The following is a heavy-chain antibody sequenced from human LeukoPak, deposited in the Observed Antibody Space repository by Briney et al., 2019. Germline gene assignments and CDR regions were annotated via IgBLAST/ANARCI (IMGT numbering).Heavy chain of an antibody. CDR2: IYYSGST. CDR1: GGSISSYD. V-gene: IGHV4-59*08. CDR3: ARHSRDSSSKVLDI. Sequence: SETLSLTCTVSGGSISSYDRSWIRQPPGKGLEWIGYIYYSGSTNYNPSLKSRVTISVDTSKNQFSLKLSSVTAADTAVYYCARHSRDSSSKVLDIWGQGTMVTVSS. D-gene: IGHD6-6*01. J-gene: IGHJ3*02.